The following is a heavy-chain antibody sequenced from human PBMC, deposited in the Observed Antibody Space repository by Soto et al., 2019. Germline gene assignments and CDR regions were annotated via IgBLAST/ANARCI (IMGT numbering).Heavy chain of an antibody. V-gene: IGHV4-59*12. D-gene: IGHD3-10*01. CDR2: IYYSGST. J-gene: IGHJ3*02. CDR3: ARADGSGSLGI. CDR1: GGSISSYY. Sequence: SETLSLTCTVSGGSISSYYWSWIRQPPGKGLEWIGYIYYSGSTNYNPSLKSRVTISVDTSKNQFSLKLSSVTAADTAVYYCARADGSGSLGIWGQGTMVTVSS.